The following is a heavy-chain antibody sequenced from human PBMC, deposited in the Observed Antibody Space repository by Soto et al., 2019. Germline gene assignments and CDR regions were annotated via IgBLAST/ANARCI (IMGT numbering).Heavy chain of an antibody. Sequence: QLQLQESGPGLVKPSETLSLTCTVSGGSISSSSYYWGWIRQPPGKGLEWIGSIYYSGSTYYNPSLKSRVPLSVDTSKNQFSLKLSSVTAADTAVYYCARANLRYFDWPTPPYNWLDPWGQGTLVTVSS. CDR3: ARANLRYFDWPTPPYNWLDP. V-gene: IGHV4-39*01. J-gene: IGHJ5*02. D-gene: IGHD3-9*01. CDR2: IYYSGST. CDR1: GGSISSSSYY.